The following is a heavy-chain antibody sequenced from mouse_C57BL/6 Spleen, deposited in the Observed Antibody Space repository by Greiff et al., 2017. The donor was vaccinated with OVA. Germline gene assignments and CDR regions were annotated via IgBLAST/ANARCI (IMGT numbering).Heavy chain of an antibody. V-gene: IGHV1-66*01. Sequence: QVQLQQSGPELVKPGASVKISCKASGYSFTSYYIHWVKQRPGQGLEWIGWIYPGSGNTKYNEKFKGKATLTADTSSSTAYMQLSSLTSEDSAVYYCARGDGSRLFDYWGQGTTLTVSS. CDR2: IYPGSGNT. CDR1: GYSFTSYY. D-gene: IGHD1-1*01. J-gene: IGHJ2*01. CDR3: ARGDGSRLFDY.